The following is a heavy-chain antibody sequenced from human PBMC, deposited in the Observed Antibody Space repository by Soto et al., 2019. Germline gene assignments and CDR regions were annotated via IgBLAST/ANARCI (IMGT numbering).Heavy chain of an antibody. CDR2: VSVSGGST. CDR3: AKDGLRKPYFYYYMDV. J-gene: IGHJ6*03. Sequence: GGSLRLSCAASAFTFSNYAMSWVRQAPGKGLEWVSAVSVSGGSTYHADSVKGRFTISRDNSKNTLYLQMNSLRAEDTAVYYCAKDGLRKPYFYYYMDVWGKGTTVTVSS. D-gene: IGHD2-15*01. V-gene: IGHV3-23*01. CDR1: AFTFSNYA.